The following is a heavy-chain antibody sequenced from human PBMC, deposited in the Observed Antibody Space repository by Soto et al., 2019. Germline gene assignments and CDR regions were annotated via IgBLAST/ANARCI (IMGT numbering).Heavy chain of an antibody. D-gene: IGHD6-13*01. CDR2: INHSGST. V-gene: IGHV4-34*01. CDR3: ARVGYRDREQLVIGY. CDR1: GGSFSGYY. Sequence: QVQLQQWGAGLLKPSETLSLTCAVYGGSFSGYYWSWIRQPPGKGLEWIGEINHSGSTNYNPSLKRRVTISVDTSKNQFSLKLSSVTAADTAVYYCARVGYRDREQLVIGYWGQGTLVTVSS. J-gene: IGHJ4*02.